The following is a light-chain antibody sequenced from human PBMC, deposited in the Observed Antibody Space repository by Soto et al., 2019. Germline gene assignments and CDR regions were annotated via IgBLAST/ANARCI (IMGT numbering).Light chain of an antibody. Sequence: QSVLTQPASVSGSPGQSITISCTGTSSDVGSYNLVSWYQQHPGTAPKLMIYEGSKRPSGVPNRFSGSKSGNTASLTISGLQAEDEADYYCCSYAGSKGTAVFGGGTQLTVL. V-gene: IGLV2-23*01. CDR1: SSDVGSYNL. J-gene: IGLJ7*01. CDR3: CSYAGSKGTAV. CDR2: EGS.